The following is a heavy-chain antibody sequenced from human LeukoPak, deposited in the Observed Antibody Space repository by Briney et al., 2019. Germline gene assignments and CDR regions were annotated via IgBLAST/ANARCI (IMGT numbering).Heavy chain of an antibody. V-gene: IGHV1-69*04. Sequence: PVKVSCKASGGTFSSYAISWVRQAPGQGLEWMGRIIPILGIANYAQKFQGRVTITADKSTSTAYMELSSLRSEDTAVYYCARVNAYGDYTVDYWGQGTLVTVSS. CDR3: ARVNAYGDYTVDY. CDR2: IIPILGIA. J-gene: IGHJ4*02. CDR1: GGTFSSYA. D-gene: IGHD4-17*01.